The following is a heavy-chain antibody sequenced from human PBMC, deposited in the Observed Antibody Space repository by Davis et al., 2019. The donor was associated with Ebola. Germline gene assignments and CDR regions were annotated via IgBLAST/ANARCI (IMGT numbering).Heavy chain of an antibody. Sequence: SVKVSCKASGGTFSSYAISWVRQAPGQGLEWMGRIIPILGIANYAQKFQGRVTMTRNTSISTAYMELSSLRSEDTAVYYCARGRSGSSGCCGWYFDLWGRGTLVTVSS. D-gene: IGHD6-19*01. V-gene: IGHV1-69*04. CDR3: ARGRSGSSGCCGWYFDL. J-gene: IGHJ2*01. CDR2: IIPILGIA. CDR1: GGTFSSYA.